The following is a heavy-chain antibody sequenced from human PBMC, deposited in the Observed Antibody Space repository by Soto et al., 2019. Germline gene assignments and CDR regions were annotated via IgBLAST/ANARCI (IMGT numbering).Heavy chain of an antibody. J-gene: IGHJ5*02. CDR2: IYTSGST. V-gene: IGHV4-4*07. D-gene: IGHD6-6*01. CDR3: ARELVAEPRSRIGARPGWFDP. Sequence: SETLSLTCTVSGGSISSYYWSWIRQPAGKGLEWIGRIYTSGSTNYNPSLKSRVTMSVDTSKNQFSLKLSSVTAADTAVYYCARELVAEPRSRIGARPGWFDPWGQGTLVTVSS. CDR1: GGSISSYY.